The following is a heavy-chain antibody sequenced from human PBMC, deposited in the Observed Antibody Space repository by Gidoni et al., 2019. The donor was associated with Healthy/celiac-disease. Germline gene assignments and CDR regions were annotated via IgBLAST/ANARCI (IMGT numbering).Heavy chain of an antibody. CDR3: AKDMLRVVGATLDY. V-gene: IGHV3-9*01. CDR2: ISWNSYNI. J-gene: IGHJ4*02. CDR1: GFPLVDYA. Sequence: EVQLVESGGGLVQPGRSLRPSCASSGFPLVDYAMPWVRPAPGKGLEWVSGISWNSYNIGYADSVKGRFTISRDNAKNSLYLQMNSLRVEDTALYYCAKDMLRVVGATLDYWGQGTLVTVSS. D-gene: IGHD1-26*01.